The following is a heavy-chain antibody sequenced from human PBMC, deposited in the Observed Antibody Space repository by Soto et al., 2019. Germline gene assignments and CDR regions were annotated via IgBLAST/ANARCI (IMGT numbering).Heavy chain of an antibody. CDR1: GYTFTSYG. Sequence: QVQLVQSGAEVKKPGASVKVSCKASGYTFTSYGISWVRQAPGQGLEWMGWISAYNGNTKYAQKLQGRVTITTATSVSKAYMELRSLKGDETALYYCARRAPPMYVWGQGTTVTVSS. CDR2: ISAYNGNT. V-gene: IGHV1-18*01. CDR3: ARRAPPMYV. J-gene: IGHJ6*02.